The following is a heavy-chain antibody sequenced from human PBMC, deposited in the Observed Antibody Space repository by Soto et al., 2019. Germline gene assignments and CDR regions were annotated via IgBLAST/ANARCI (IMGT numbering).Heavy chain of an antibody. J-gene: IGHJ4*02. V-gene: IGHV4-34*01. CDR1: GGSFSGYY. CDR3: ARGVPMIVEAQRDAPDKYYFDS. D-gene: IGHD3-22*01. CDR2: INHSGST. Sequence: SETLSLTCAVYGGSFSGYYWSWIRQPPGKGLEWIGEINHSGSTNSNPSLKSRVTISVDTSKSQFSLKLSSVTAADRAVYHCARGVPMIVEAQRDAPDKYYFDSWGQGTQVTVSS.